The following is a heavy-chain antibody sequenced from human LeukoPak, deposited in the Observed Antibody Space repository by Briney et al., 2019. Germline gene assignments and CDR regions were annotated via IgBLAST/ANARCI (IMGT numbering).Heavy chain of an antibody. CDR1: GFTFDDYA. V-gene: IGHV3-9*01. D-gene: IGHD2-2*01. J-gene: IGHJ6*03. Sequence: GGSLRLSCAASGFTFDDYAMHWVRQAPGKGLEWVSGITWNSDNIEYADSVKGRFTISRDNSKNSLYLQMNSLRAEDTALYYCAKEYCSSTSCYYSYYYYMDVWGKGTTVTVSS. CDR2: ITWNSDNI. CDR3: AKEYCSSTSCYYSYYYYMDV.